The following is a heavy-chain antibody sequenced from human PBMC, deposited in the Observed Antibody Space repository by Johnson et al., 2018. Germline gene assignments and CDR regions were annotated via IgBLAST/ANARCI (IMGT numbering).Heavy chain of an antibody. V-gene: IGHV3-21*06. Sequence: VQLLETGGGPVKPGGSLRLPCSASGFTFTSYTMNWVRPAPGKGLEWISSITSSNFKSYADSLKGRFTISRDNAKNSLFLQMNSLRAEDTAVYYCASDPRIAAAGAEYFHPWGQGTLVTVSS. CDR2: ITSSNFK. CDR3: ASDPRIAAAGAEYFHP. CDR1: GFTFTSYT. D-gene: IGHD6-13*01. J-gene: IGHJ1*01.